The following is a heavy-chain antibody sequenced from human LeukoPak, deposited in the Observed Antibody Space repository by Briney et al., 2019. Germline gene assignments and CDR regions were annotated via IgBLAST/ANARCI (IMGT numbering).Heavy chain of an antibody. CDR1: RYTFTGYY. Sequence: ASVKVSCKASRYTFTGYYMHWVRQAPGQGLEWMGWINPNSGGTNYAQKFQGRVTMTRDTSISTAYMELSRLRSDDTAVYYCARDWAVATIGGVDYWGQGTLVTVSS. V-gene: IGHV1-2*02. D-gene: IGHD5-12*01. CDR3: ARDWAVATIGGVDY. CDR2: INPNSGGT. J-gene: IGHJ4*02.